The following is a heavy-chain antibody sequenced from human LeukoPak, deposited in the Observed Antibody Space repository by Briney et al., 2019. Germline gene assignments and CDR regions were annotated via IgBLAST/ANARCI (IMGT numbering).Heavy chain of an antibody. J-gene: IGHJ6*03. V-gene: IGHV4-34*01. Sequence: SETLSFTCAVYGGSFSGYYWSWIRQPPGKGLEWIGEINHSGSTNYNPSLKSRVTISVDTSKNQFSLKLSSVTAADTAVYYCARERYYDSSGYYYYYYYMDVWGKGTTVTVSS. CDR2: INHSGST. CDR1: GGSFSGYY. CDR3: ARERYYDSSGYYYYYYYMDV. D-gene: IGHD3-22*01.